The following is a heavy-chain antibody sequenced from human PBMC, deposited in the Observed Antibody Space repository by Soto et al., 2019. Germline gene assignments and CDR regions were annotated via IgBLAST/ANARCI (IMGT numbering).Heavy chain of an antibody. CDR2: ISTDKGNT. CDR1: GYTFTSYG. Sequence: QVQLVQSGPEVKKPGASVKVSCKTSGYTFTSYGITWVRQAPGQGLEWMGWISTDKGNTKYAQKFQGRVTMTTDTSTSTAYMELRSLTSDDTAVDYCATRSPAFDYWGQGTLVTVSS. V-gene: IGHV1-18*01. J-gene: IGHJ4*02. CDR3: ATRSPAFDY.